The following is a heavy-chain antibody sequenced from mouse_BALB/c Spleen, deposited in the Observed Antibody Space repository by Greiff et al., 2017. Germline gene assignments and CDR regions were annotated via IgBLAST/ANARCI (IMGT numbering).Heavy chain of an antibody. CDR2: ISTYYGNT. Sequence: QVQLQQSGPELVRPGVSVKISCKGSSYTFTDYAMHWVKQSHAKSLEWIGVISTYYGNTNYNQKFKGKARMTVDKSSSTAYMELARLTSEDSAVYYCARSYYYGSTYYYAMDYWGQGTSVTVSS. CDR3: ARSYYYGSTYYYAMDY. V-gene: IGHV1-67*01. CDR1: SYTFTDYA. D-gene: IGHD1-1*01. J-gene: IGHJ4*01.